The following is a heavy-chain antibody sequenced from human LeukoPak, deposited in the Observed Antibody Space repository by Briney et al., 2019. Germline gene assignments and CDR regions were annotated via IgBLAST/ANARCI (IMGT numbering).Heavy chain of an antibody. CDR1: GGSCDDYY. D-gene: IGHD5-24*01. CDR3: ARGRDRSKAGDH. CDR2: IHPSGIF. V-gene: IGHV4-34*01. Sequence: SETLSLTCAVYGGSCDDYYCSWIRQPPGKGLEWIGEIHPSGIFYYNSSLVSRVTISIYTSQSQFSLRLTSVTAADTAFIYCARGRDRSKAGDHWGQGSLVTVSS. J-gene: IGHJ4*02.